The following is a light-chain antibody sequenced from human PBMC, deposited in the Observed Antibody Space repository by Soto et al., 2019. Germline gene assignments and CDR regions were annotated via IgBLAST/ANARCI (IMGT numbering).Light chain of an antibody. CDR3: QQSYSTLYT. CDR2: AAT. V-gene: IGKV1-39*01. Sequence: IRTYLNWYQQKPGKAPTLLIYAATTLQSGVPSTFSGSASGTDFSLTISSLQPGDVATYYCQQSYSTLYTFGQGTRLEIK. J-gene: IGKJ5*01. CDR1: IRTY.